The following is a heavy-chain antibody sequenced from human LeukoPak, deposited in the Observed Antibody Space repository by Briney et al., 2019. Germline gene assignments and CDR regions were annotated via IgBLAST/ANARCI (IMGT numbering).Heavy chain of an antibody. J-gene: IGHJ4*02. V-gene: IGHV1-46*01. D-gene: IGHD6-13*01. Sequence: ASVKVSCKASEYTFTSYYMHWVRQAPGQGLEWMGIINPSGGSTSYAQKFQGRVTMTRDTSTSTVYMELSSLRSEDTAVYYCARDGIAAAGTPYYFDYWGQGTLVTVSS. CDR1: EYTFTSYY. CDR3: ARDGIAAAGTPYYFDY. CDR2: INPSGGST.